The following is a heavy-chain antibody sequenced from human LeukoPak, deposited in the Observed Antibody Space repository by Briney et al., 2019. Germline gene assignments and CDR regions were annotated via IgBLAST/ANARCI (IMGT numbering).Heavy chain of an antibody. CDR2: IYSSGSS. J-gene: IGHJ4*02. D-gene: IGHD5-12*01. Sequence: PSETLSLTCTVSGGTINSYYWSWIRQPAGQGLEWIGCIYSSGSSGYTASIKSRVTMLFTKSKNRLSMNLSSVTAADTAVYYCARVDIRTACFDYWRQGTLVTVSS. V-gene: IGHV4-4*07. CDR1: GGTINSYY. CDR3: ARVDIRTACFDY.